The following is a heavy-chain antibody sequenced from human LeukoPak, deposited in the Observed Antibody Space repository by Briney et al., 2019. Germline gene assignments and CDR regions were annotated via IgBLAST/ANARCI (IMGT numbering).Heavy chain of an antibody. CDR1: GFTLSGSD. D-gene: IGHD5-24*01. CDR2: ISSSVSRT. Sequence: GGSLRLSCAASGFTLSGSDMSWVRQPPGGGLQWVSSISSSVSRTFYADSVKGRFTISRDNSKNTLYLQMNNLRAEDTAVYYCARERSNFEYWGQGTLVTVSS. J-gene: IGHJ4*02. CDR3: ARERSNFEY. V-gene: IGHV3-23*05.